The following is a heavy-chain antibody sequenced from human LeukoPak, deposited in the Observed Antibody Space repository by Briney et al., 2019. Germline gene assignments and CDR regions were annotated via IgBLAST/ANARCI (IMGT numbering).Heavy chain of an antibody. CDR3: ARTSRVLYGLDP. D-gene: IGHD2-8*01. Sequence: PSETLSLTCAVYGGSFSGYYWSWIRQPPGKGLEWIGEINHSGSTNYNPSLKSRVTISVDTSKNQFSLKLSSVTAADTAVYYCARTSRVLYGLDPWGQGTLVTVSS. J-gene: IGHJ5*02. CDR1: GGSFSGYY. CDR2: INHSGST. V-gene: IGHV4-34*01.